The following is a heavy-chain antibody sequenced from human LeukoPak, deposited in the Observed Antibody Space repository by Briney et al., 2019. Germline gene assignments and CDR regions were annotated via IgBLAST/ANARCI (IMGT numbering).Heavy chain of an antibody. CDR2: INPNSGET. CDR3: ARGSGYYAGAEYFEH. Sequence: ASVKVSCKASGYTLTSYYLHWVRQAPGQGPEWMGWINPNSGETNYAPKFLGRVTMTRDTSINAAYLELGGLRSDDTAVYYCARGSGYYAGAEYFEHWGQGTLVTVSS. J-gene: IGHJ1*01. V-gene: IGHV1-2*02. D-gene: IGHD3-3*01. CDR1: GYTLTSYY.